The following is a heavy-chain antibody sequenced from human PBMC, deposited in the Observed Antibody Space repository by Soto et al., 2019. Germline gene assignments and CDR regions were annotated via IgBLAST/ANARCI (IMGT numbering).Heavy chain of an antibody. V-gene: IGHV1-69*01. CDR3: ARGGVVAADYYYYYGMDV. CDR2: IIPIFGTA. J-gene: IGHJ6*02. CDR1: GGTFSSYA. D-gene: IGHD2-15*01. Sequence: QVQLVQSGAEVKKPGSSVKVSCKASGGTFSSYAISWVRQAPGQGLEWVGGIIPIFGTANYAQKFQGRVTITADESTSTAYMELSSLRSEDTAVYYCARGGVVAADYYYYYGMDVWGQGTTVTVSS.